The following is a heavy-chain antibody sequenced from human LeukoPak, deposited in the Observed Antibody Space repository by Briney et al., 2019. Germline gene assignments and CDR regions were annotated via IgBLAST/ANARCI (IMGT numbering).Heavy chain of an antibody. V-gene: IGHV3-11*04. CDR1: GFTFSDYY. CDR3: AREIVRMVRGVKYFDY. D-gene: IGHD3-10*01. Sequence: GGSLRLSCAASGFTFSDYYMSWIRQAPGKGLEWVSYISSSGGTIYYADSVKGRFTISRDNAKNSLYLQMNSLRAEDTAVYSCAREIVRMVRGVKYFDYWGQGTLVTVSS. J-gene: IGHJ4*02. CDR2: ISSSGGTI.